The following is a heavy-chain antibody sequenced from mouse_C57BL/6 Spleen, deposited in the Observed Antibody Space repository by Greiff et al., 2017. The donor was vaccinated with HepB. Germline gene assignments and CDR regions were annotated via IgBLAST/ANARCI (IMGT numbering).Heavy chain of an antibody. Sequence: LVESGPELVKPGASVKISCKASGYAFSSSWMNWVKQRPGKGLEWIGRIYPGDGDTNYNGKFKGKATLTADKSSSTAYMQLSSLTSEDSAVYFCARERTGISWFAYWGQGTLVTVSA. CDR3: ARERTGISWFAY. V-gene: IGHV1-82*01. CDR1: GYAFSSSW. D-gene: IGHD4-1*01. CDR2: IYPGDGDT. J-gene: IGHJ3*01.